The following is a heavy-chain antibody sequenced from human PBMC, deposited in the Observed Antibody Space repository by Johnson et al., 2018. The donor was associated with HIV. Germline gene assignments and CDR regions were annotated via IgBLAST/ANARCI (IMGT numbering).Heavy chain of an antibody. CDR2: IKQDGSER. CDR1: GFTFSSYW. J-gene: IGHJ3*02. V-gene: IGHV3-7*03. Sequence: VQLVESGGGLVLPGGSLRLSCVGSGFTFSSYWMSWVRQAPGKGLEWVATIKQDGSERYHVDSVNGRFTVSRENARNSLYLQLNSLRAGDTAVYYCARDRGVFWNNVYKGDAFDIWGQGTMVTVSS. CDR3: ARDRGVFWNNVYKGDAFDI. D-gene: IGHD3-3*01.